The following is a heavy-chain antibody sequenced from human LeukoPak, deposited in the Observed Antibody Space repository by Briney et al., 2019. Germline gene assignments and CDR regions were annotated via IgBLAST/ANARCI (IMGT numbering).Heavy chain of an antibody. D-gene: IGHD1-26*01. CDR3: ARASPSGSYDY. CDR1: GGSISSYY. V-gene: IGHV4-59*01. Sequence: SETLSLTCTVSGGSISSYYWSWIRQSPGKGLEWIGYIYYSGSTNYNPSLKSRVTISVDTSKNQFSLKLSSVTAADTAVYYCARASPSGSYDYWGQGTLVTVSS. J-gene: IGHJ4*02. CDR2: IYYSGST.